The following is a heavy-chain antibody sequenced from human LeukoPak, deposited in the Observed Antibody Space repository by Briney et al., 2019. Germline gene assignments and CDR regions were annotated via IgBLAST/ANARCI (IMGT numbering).Heavy chain of an antibody. CDR3: ARDLMTTVTPGDY. CDR2: IYHSGST. V-gene: IGHV4-38-2*02. J-gene: IGHJ4*02. CDR1: GYSISSGYY. Sequence: SETLSLTCAVSGYSISSGYYWGWIRQPPGKGLEWIGIIYHSGSTYYNPSLKSRATISVDTSKNQFSLKLSSVTAADTAVYYCARDLMTTVTPGDYWGQGTLVTVSS. D-gene: IGHD4-17*01.